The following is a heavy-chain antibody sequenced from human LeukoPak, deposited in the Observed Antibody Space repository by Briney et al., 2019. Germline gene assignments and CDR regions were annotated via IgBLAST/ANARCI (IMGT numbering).Heavy chain of an antibody. Sequence: ASVKVSCKASGYTFTGYYMHWVRQAPGQGLEWMGWINPNSGGTNYEQKLQGRVTMTTDTSTRTAYMELRSLRSDDTAVYYCARERRDYGDYNYWGQGTLVTVSS. D-gene: IGHD4-17*01. J-gene: IGHJ4*02. CDR2: INPNSGGT. V-gene: IGHV1-2*02. CDR1: GYTFTGYY. CDR3: ARERRDYGDYNY.